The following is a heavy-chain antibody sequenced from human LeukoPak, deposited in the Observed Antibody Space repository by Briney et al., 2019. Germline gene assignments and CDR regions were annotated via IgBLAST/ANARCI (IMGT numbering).Heavy chain of an antibody. CDR1: GFTFSNFG. CDR3: ARGIAGRIATFGVIRGGYFDY. D-gene: IGHD3-3*01. CDR2: ICSSATVT. J-gene: IGHJ4*02. V-gene: IGHV3-48*01. Sequence: PGGSLRLSCAASGFTFSNFGLNWVRQAPGRGLEWVSYICSSATVTNYADAVEGRFTISRENAAKSLYLQMDSLRVEDTAVYYCARGIAGRIATFGVIRGGYFDYWGQGTLVAVSS.